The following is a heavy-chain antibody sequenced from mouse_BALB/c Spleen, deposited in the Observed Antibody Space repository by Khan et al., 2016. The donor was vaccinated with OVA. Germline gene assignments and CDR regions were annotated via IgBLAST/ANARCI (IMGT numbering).Heavy chain of an antibody. V-gene: IGHV1-77*01. CDR1: GYTFTDYV. Sequence: QVQLQQSGPELVKPGASVKMSCKASGYTFTDYVINWVKQRTGQGLEWIGEIYTGSGSTYYTEKFKGKATLTADKSSNTVYMQISSLTTEDSAVYFCARSGYGSLVYWGQGTTLTVSS. CDR2: IYTGSGST. CDR3: ARSGYGSLVY. J-gene: IGHJ2*01. D-gene: IGHD1-1*01.